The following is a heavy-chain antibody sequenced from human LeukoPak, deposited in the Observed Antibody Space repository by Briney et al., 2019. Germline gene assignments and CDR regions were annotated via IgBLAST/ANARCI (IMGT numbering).Heavy chain of an antibody. V-gene: IGHV3-30*03. J-gene: IGHJ4*02. D-gene: IGHD3-10*01. CDR2: ISYDGSNK. CDR1: GFTFSSYG. Sequence: PGGSLRLSCAASGFTFSSYGMHWVRQAPGKGLEWVAVISYDGSNKYYADSVKGRFTISRDNSKNTLYLQMNSLRAEDTAVYYCARDAGVYYFDYWGQGTLVTVSS. CDR3: ARDAGVYYFDY.